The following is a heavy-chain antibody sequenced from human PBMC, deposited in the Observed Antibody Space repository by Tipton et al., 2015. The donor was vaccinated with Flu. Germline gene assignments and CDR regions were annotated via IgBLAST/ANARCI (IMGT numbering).Heavy chain of an antibody. J-gene: IGHJ4*02. D-gene: IGHD1/OR15-1a*01. Sequence: TLSLTCAVYGGSFSGNYWTWIRQPPGKGLEWIVKIHHNGITNYNPSLKSRDTISVDTSKNHFSLTLSSLTAADIVTGTVTGTAGGYWGQGTLVTVSS. CDR1: GGSFSGNY. CDR2: IHHNGIT. V-gene: IGHV4-34*01. CDR3: TGTAGGY.